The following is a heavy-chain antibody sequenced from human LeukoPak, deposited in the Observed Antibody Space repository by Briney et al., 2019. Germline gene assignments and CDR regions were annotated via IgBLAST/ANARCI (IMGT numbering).Heavy chain of an antibody. V-gene: IGHV3-23*01. CDR2: ISGTGGNT. Sequence: GGSLRLSCAASGFTLNSYAMTWVRQAPGKGLEWVSSISGTGGNTDYADSVQGRFTISRDNSKSTLCLQMNSLRAEDTAVYYCAKQLGYCSDGSCYFPYWGQGTLVTVSS. CDR3: AKQLGYCSDGSCYFPY. J-gene: IGHJ4*02. D-gene: IGHD2-15*01. CDR1: GFTLNSYA.